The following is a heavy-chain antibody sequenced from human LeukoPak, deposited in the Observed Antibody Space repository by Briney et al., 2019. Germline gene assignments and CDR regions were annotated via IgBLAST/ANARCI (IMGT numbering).Heavy chain of an antibody. Sequence: GGSLRLSCAASGFTFSSYAMSWVRQAPGKGLEWVSAISGSGGSTYYADSVKGRFTISRDNSKNTLYLQMNSLRAEDTAVYYCAKSERYYYGSGSYSPYWGQGTLVTVSS. J-gene: IGHJ4*02. V-gene: IGHV3-23*01. CDR2: ISGSGGST. CDR3: AKSERYYYGSGSYSPY. CDR1: GFTFSSYA. D-gene: IGHD3-10*01.